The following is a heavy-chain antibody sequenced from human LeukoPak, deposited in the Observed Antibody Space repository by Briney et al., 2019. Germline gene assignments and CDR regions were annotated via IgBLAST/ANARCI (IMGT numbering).Heavy chain of an antibody. V-gene: IGHV3-23*01. J-gene: IGHJ6*03. CDR1: GFTLSSYA. D-gene: IGHD4-17*01. CDR2: IYAGGGST. CDR3: AKDSPSTGTTGYMDV. Sequence: TGGSLRLSCAASGFTLSSYAMSWVRQAPGKGLEWVSNIYAGGGSTYYADSVKGRFTISRDNSKNTLYLQMNSLRAEDTAIYYCAKDSPSTGTTGYMDVWGKGTTVTVSS.